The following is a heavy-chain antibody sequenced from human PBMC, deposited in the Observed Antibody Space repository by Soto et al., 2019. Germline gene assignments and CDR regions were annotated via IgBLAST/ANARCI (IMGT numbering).Heavy chain of an antibody. CDR3: ARCPARSRTGEEDNWFAP. CDR2: IYYSGST. J-gene: IGHJ5*02. Sequence: PGKDLEWIGYIYYSGSTYYNPSLKSRVTISVDTSKNQCALKLSSVTAADTAVYYCARCPARSRTGEEDNWFAPWGHGTPVIVSS. D-gene: IGHD7-27*01. V-gene: IGHV4-31*02.